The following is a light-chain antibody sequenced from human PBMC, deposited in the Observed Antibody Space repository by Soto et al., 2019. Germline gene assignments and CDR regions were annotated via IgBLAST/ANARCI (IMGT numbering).Light chain of an antibody. CDR2: GVT. CDR3: SSYYTSFFYV. V-gene: IGLV2-14*03. Sequence: QSALTQPASVSGSPGQSITISCTGTSSDIGFYNYVSWYQQYPGKAPNLLIYGVTNRPSGVSYRFSGSKSGSTASLTISGLRDDEEADYYCSSYYTSFFYVFGTGTKVTV. J-gene: IGLJ1*01. CDR1: SSDIGFYNY.